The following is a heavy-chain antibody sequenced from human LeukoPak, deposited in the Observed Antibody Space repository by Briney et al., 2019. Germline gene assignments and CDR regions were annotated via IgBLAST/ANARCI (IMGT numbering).Heavy chain of an antibody. J-gene: IGHJ6*03. CDR1: GSISSSLHY. CDR2: IYYSGST. D-gene: IGHD4-17*01. V-gene: IGHV4-39*07. Sequence: SETLSLTCTVSGSISSSLHYWGWIRQPPGKGLEWIGSIYYSGSTYYNPSLKSRVTISLDRSKNEFSLKLSSVTAADTAVYYCARGLWDDYGDYPPPYYYYYMDVWGKGTTVTVSS. CDR3: ARGLWDDYGDYPPPYYYYYMDV.